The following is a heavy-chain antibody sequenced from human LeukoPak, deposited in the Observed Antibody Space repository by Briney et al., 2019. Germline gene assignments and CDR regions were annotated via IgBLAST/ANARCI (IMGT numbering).Heavy chain of an antibody. CDR2: ISSRSTYI. J-gene: IGHJ4*02. D-gene: IGHD5-12*01. CDR1: GFTFSSYS. V-gene: IGHV3-21*01. Sequence: PGGSLRLSCAASGFTFSSYSLNWVRQAPGKGLEWVSSISSRSTYIYYADSVKGRFTISRDNAKNSLSLQMNSMRAEDTAVYYCARDPGGYSGYDLEYWGQGTLVTVSS. CDR3: ARDPGGYSGYDLEY.